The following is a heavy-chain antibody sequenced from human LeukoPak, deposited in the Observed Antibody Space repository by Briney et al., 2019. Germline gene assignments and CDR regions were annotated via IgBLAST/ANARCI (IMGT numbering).Heavy chain of an antibody. J-gene: IGHJ4*02. Sequence: GGSLRLSCAAYGYTFSSYAMSWVRQAPGKGLEWVSAISGSGGSTYYADSVKGRFTISRDNSKNTLYLQMNSLRAEDTAVYYCAKGLTYCSGGSCRPYYFDYWGQGTLVTVSS. V-gene: IGHV3-23*01. CDR1: GYTFSSYA. D-gene: IGHD2-15*01. CDR3: AKGLTYCSGGSCRPYYFDY. CDR2: ISGSGGST.